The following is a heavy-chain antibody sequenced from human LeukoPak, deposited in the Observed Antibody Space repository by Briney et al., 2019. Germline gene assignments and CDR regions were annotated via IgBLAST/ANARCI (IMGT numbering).Heavy chain of an antibody. V-gene: IGHV1-2*02. CDR3: ARRGHIEAVAMNWFDP. J-gene: IGHJ5*02. Sequence: ASVKVSCKASGYTFTDYYMHWVRQAPGQGPEWMGWINPNSGGTNYAQKFQGRVTMARDTSIRTAYMELSSLRSDDTAVYYYARRGHIEAVAMNWFDPWGQGTLVTVSS. CDR1: GYTFTDYY. CDR2: INPNSGGT. D-gene: IGHD2-2*01.